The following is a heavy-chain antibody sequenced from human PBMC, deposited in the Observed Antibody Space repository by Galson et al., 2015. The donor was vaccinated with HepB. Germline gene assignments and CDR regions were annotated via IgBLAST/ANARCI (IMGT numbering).Heavy chain of an antibody. Sequence: SLRLSCAASGFTFSSYAMTWVRQAPGKGLEWVSAISGSGSSTYYADSVKGRFTISRDNSKSTLYLQMNSLRAEDTAVYYCAKRDPSSSSPGVYHYYGMGVWGQGTTVTVSS. CDR1: GFTFSSYA. CDR2: ISGSGSST. V-gene: IGHV3-23*01. D-gene: IGHD6-6*01. J-gene: IGHJ6*02. CDR3: AKRDPSSSSPGVYHYYGMGV.